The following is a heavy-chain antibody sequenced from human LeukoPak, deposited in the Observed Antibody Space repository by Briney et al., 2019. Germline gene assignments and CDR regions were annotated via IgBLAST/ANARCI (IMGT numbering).Heavy chain of an antibody. CDR3: ARDRYCSSTSCSLPEH. CDR2: IYTSGST. D-gene: IGHD2-2*01. Sequence: SETLSLTCTVSGGSISSYYWSWIRQPAGKGLEWIGRIYTSGSTNYNPSLKGRVTMSVDTSKNQFSLKLSSVTAADTAVYYCARDRYCSSTSCSLPEHWGQGTLVTVSS. J-gene: IGHJ1*01. CDR1: GGSISSYY. V-gene: IGHV4-4*07.